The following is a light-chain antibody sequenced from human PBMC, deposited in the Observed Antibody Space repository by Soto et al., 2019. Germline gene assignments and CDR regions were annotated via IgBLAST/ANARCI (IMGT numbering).Light chain of an antibody. CDR1: QSVSSSY. J-gene: IGKJ3*01. CDR2: GAS. V-gene: IGKV3-20*01. CDR3: PTYGSSIFT. Sequence: EIVLTQSPGTLSLSPGERATLSCRASQSVSSSYLAWYQQKPGQAPRLLIYGASGRATGIPDRFSGSGSGTDFTLTISRLEPEDFAVYYCPTYGSSIFTFGPGAKEDIK.